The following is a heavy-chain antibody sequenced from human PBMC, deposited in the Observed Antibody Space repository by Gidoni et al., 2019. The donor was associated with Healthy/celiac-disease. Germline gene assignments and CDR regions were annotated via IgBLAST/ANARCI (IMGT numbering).Heavy chain of an antibody. CDR2: ISGSGGST. CDR1: GFTFRSYA. D-gene: IGHD4-17*01. CDR3: ANPTTVENQRAEYFQH. Sequence: EVQLLESGGGLVQPGGSLRLSCAASGFTFRSYAMSWVRQAPGKGLEWVSAISGSGGSTYYADSVKGRFTISRDNSKNTLYLQMNSLRAEDTAVYYCANPTTVENQRAEYFQHWGQGTLVTVSS. J-gene: IGHJ1*01. V-gene: IGHV3-23*01.